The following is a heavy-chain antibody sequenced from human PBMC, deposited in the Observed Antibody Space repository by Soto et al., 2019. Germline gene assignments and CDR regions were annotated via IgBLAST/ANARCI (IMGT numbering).Heavy chain of an antibody. Sequence: EVQLVESGGGLVKPGGSLRLSCAASGFTFSSYSMNWVRQAPGKGLEWVSSISSSSSYIYYADSVKGRFTISRDNAKNSLYLQMNSLRAEDTAVYYCARDPPSDDSSGYYPEDYWGQGTLVTVSS. CDR3: ARDPPSDDSSGYYPEDY. CDR1: GFTFSSYS. CDR2: ISSSSSYI. V-gene: IGHV3-21*01. D-gene: IGHD3-22*01. J-gene: IGHJ4*02.